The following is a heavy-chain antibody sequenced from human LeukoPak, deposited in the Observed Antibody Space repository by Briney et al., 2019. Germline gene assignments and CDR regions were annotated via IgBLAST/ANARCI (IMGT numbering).Heavy chain of an antibody. CDR3: ANGNRCTSPNCLGYYYFYMDV. J-gene: IGHJ6*03. CDR1: GFTFSSYA. Sequence: GGSLRLSCAASGFTFSSYAMNWVRQAPGRGLEWVSGFSGSGGTTYYADYVKGRFTISRDNSKNTLYLQMNSLRAEDTAVYYCANGNRCTSPNCLGYYYFYMDVWGKGTTVTVSS. V-gene: IGHV3-23*01. CDR2: FSGSGGTT. D-gene: IGHD2-8*01.